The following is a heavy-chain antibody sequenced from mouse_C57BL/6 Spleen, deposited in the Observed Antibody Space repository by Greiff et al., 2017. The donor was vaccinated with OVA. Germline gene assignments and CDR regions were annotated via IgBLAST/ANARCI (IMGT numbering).Heavy chain of an antibody. V-gene: IGHV7-3*01. J-gene: IGHJ2*01. CDR2: IRNKANGYTT. D-gene: IGHD2-1*01. Sequence: EVKLVESGGGLVQPGGSLSLSCAASGFTFTDYYMSWVRQPPGKALEWLGFIRNKANGYTTEYSASVKGRFTISRDNSQSILYLQMNALRAEDSATYYCARSLYGNYGDYWGQGTTLTVSS. CDR1: GFTFTDYY. CDR3: ARSLYGNYGDY.